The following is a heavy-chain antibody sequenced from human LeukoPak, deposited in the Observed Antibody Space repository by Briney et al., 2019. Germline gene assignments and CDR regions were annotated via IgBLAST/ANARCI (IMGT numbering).Heavy chain of an antibody. V-gene: IGHV3-64*02. CDR2: ISRNGTRT. J-gene: IGHJ4*02. Sequence: GGSLRLSCATSGFTFSDHALHWVRQAPGKGLQYVSAISRNGTRTFYADSVKDRFTISRDKSTKTLYLQMGSQRVEDMGVYYCVRDSFYTGYDRGFGYWGQGTLVTVS. D-gene: IGHD5-12*01. CDR1: GFTFSDHA. CDR3: VRDSFYTGYDRGFGY.